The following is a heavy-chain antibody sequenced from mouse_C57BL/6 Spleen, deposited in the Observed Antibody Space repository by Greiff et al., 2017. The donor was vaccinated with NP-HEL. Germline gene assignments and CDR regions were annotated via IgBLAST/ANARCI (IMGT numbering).Heavy chain of an antibody. Sequence: QVQLQQPGAELVKPGASVKLSCKASGYTFTSYWMHWVKQRPGQGLEWIGMIHPNSGSTNYNEKFKSKATLTVDKSSSTAYMQLSSLTSEDSAVYYCARKHYSSYWYFDVWGTGTTVTVSS. J-gene: IGHJ1*03. D-gene: IGHD2-5*01. CDR1: GYTFTSYW. CDR3: ARKHYSSYWYFDV. CDR2: IHPNSGST. V-gene: IGHV1-64*01.